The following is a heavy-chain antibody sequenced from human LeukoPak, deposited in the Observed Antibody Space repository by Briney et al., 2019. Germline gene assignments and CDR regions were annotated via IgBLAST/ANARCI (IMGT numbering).Heavy chain of an antibody. V-gene: IGHV3-7*01. Sequence: GGSLRLSCAASGFTFSTYAMSWVRQAPGKGLEWVANIKQDGSEKYYVDSVKGRFTISRDNAKNSLYLQMNSLGVEDTAVYYCARAAARLDYWGQGTLVTVSS. CDR1: GFTFSTYA. CDR2: IKQDGSEK. CDR3: ARAAARLDY. J-gene: IGHJ4*02. D-gene: IGHD6-6*01.